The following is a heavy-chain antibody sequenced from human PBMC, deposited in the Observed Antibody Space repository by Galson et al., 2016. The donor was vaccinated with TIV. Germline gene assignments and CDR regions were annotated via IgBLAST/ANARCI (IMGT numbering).Heavy chain of an antibody. Sequence: SETLSLTCTVSGYSISSGYYWGWIRQPPGKGLEWIGNIYHTGSTYSNPSLRSRLTMSADTSKNQFSLILNSVTAADTAVYYCARDCTSTTCHIYYYGMDVWGQGTTVTVSS. D-gene: IGHD2-2*02. J-gene: IGHJ6*02. CDR1: GYSISSGYY. CDR2: IYHTGST. V-gene: IGHV4-38-2*02. CDR3: ARDCTSTTCHIYYYGMDV.